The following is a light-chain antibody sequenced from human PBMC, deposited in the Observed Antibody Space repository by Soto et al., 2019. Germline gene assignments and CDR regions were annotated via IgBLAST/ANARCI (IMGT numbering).Light chain of an antibody. Sequence: EIVLRQSPATLSLSPGERATLSCRASQSVSSYLAWYQQKPGQAPRLLIYDASSRATGIPARFSGSGSGTDFTLTISSLEPEDFAVYYCHQYDSWTFGQGTKVDI. V-gene: IGKV3-11*01. CDR3: HQYDSWT. CDR1: QSVSSY. CDR2: DAS. J-gene: IGKJ1*01.